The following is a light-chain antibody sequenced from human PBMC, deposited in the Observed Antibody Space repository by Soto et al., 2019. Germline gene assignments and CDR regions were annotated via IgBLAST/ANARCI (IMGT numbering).Light chain of an antibody. Sequence: EIVMTQSPATLCVSRGEGATLSCRASQSVGTKVAWYQHKTGQAPRLLIYGTSTRATGIPARFSGSRSGTEFTLTISSLQSEDCAVYYCQQYNDWPPEYTFGQGTKLEI. J-gene: IGKJ2*01. V-gene: IGKV3-15*01. CDR3: QQYNDWPPEYT. CDR1: QSVGTK. CDR2: GTS.